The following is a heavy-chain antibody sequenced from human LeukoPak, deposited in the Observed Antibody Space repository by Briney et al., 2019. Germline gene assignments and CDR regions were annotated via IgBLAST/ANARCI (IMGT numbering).Heavy chain of an antibody. J-gene: IGHJ4*02. Sequence: PSETPSLTCTVSGGSISSYYWSWIRQPPGKGLEWIGYIYYSGSTNYNPSLKSRVTISVDTSKNQFSLKLSSVAAADTAVYYCARGTYSSGRIPFDYWGQGTLVTVSS. CDR1: GGSISSYY. CDR3: ARGTYSSGRIPFDY. V-gene: IGHV4-59*01. D-gene: IGHD6-19*01. CDR2: IYYSGST.